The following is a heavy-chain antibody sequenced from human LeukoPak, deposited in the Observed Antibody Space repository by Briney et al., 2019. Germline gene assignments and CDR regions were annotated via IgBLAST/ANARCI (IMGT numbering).Heavy chain of an antibody. J-gene: IGHJ5*02. D-gene: IGHD2-2*01. CDR1: GFTFSSYW. CDR3: ARDDCSSISCYHNWFDP. Sequence: GGSLRLSGAASGFTFSSYWMSWVRQAPGKGLEWVANIKQDGSEKYYVDSVKGRFTISRDNAKNSLYLQMNSLRAEGTAVYYCARDDCSSISCYHNWFDPWGQGTLVTVSS. V-gene: IGHV3-7*01. CDR2: IKQDGSEK.